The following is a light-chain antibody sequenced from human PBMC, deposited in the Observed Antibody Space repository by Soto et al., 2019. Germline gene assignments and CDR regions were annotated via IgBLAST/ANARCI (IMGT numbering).Light chain of an antibody. CDR1: SGDVGGYNY. J-gene: IGLJ1*01. CDR2: DVS. V-gene: IGLV2-11*01. Sequence: QSVLTQPRSGSGSPGQSVTISCTGTSGDVGGYNYVPWYQQHPGKTPKVMIYDVSKRPSGVPDRFSGSKSGNTASLTISGLQVEDEADYYCCSYAGSPYVFGTGTKVTVL. CDR3: CSYAGSPYV.